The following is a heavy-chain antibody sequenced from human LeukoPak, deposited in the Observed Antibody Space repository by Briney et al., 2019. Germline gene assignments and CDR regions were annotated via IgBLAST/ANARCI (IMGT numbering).Heavy chain of an antibody. V-gene: IGHV4-34*01. D-gene: IGHD2-2*02. CDR2: INHSGST. CDR3: ARAAGGYCSSTSCYTPWNYYYYYGMDV. CDR1: GGSFSGYY. Sequence: KPSETLSLTCAVYGGSFSGYYWSWIRQPPGKGLEWIGEINHSGSTNYNPSLKSRVTISVDTSKNQFSLKLSSVTAADTAVYYCARAAGGYCSSTSCYTPWNYYYYYGMDVWGQGTTVTVSS. J-gene: IGHJ6*02.